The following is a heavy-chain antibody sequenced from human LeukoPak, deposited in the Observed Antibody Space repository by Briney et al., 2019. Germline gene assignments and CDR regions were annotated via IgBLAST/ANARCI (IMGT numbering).Heavy chain of an antibody. CDR2: IYHSGST. V-gene: IGHV4-30-2*01. CDR3: ARHKRIVGAMALYDY. J-gene: IGHJ4*02. CDR1: GGSVSSGGYS. Sequence: PSETLSLTCAVSGGSVSSGGYSWSWIRQPPGKGLEWIGYIYHSGSTYYNSSLKSRVTISVDRSKNQFSLKLSSVTAADTAVYYCARHKRIVGAMALYDYWGQGTLVTVSS. D-gene: IGHD1-26*01.